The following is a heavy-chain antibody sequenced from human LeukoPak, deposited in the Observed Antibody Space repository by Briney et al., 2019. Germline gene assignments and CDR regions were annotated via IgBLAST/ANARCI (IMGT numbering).Heavy chain of an antibody. D-gene: IGHD3-22*01. J-gene: IGHJ3*02. CDR1: GYDFTSYA. Sequence: ASVKVSCKASGYDFTSYAMHWVRQDPGQRLEWMGWINAGNGNTKYSQKFQDRVTVTRDTSTSTAYMELSSLRSEDTAVYYCAKDEKGYYHDTSGYPDAFDIWGQGTMVTVSS. CDR3: AKDEKGYYHDTSGYPDAFDI. CDR2: INAGNGNT. V-gene: IGHV1-3*01.